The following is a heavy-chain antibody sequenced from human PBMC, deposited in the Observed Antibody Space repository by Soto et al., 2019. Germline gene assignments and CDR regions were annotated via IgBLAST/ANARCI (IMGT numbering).Heavy chain of an antibody. CDR1: GFTFRNYY. V-gene: IGHV3-74*01. CDR2: IDSNGRNS. Sequence: GGSLRLSCAASGFTFRNYYMHWVRHAPGKGLVWVARIDSNGRNSVYADSVKGRFTISRDNANNTLFLQMDSLTAEDTAVYYCAREQYTLNYAGYWGQGTQVTVSS. CDR3: AREQYTLNYAGY. J-gene: IGHJ1*01. D-gene: IGHD1-7*01.